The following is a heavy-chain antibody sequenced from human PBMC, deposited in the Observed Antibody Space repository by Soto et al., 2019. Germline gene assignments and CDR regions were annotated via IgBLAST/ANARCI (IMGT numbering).Heavy chain of an antibody. D-gene: IGHD2-2*01. CDR1: VFTFRSYA. Sequence: LRLSCAPSVFTFRSYAMSWVRQAPGKGLEWVSSISGSGATTYYADSVKGRFIISRDNDKNSLYLQMNSLRAEDTAVYYCARDLTGYAMDVWGQGTTVTVSS. V-gene: IGHV3-23*01. CDR3: ARDLTGYAMDV. J-gene: IGHJ6*02. CDR2: ISGSGATT.